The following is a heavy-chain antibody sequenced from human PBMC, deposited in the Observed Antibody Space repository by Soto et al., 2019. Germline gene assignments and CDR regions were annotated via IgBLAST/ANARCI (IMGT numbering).Heavy chain of an antibody. D-gene: IGHD1-26*01. CDR2: MNPNSGNT. J-gene: IGHJ4*02. CDR3: ARVVGATRSLTPNLPDY. Sequence: QVQLVQSGAEVKKPGASVKVSCKASGYTFTSYDINWVRQATGQGLEWMGWMNPNSGNTGYAQKYQGRVTMTRNTSISTAYRELSSLRSEATAVYYCARVVGATRSLTPNLPDYWGQGTLVTVSS. CDR1: GYTFTSYD. V-gene: IGHV1-8*01.